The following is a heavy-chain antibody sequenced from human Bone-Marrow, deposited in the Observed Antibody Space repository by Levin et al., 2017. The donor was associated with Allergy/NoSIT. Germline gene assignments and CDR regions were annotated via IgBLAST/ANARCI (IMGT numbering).Heavy chain of an antibody. CDR1: GGSVSSGSYY. CDR3: ARSSSSYYYYYYMDV. D-gene: IGHD6-6*01. V-gene: IGHV4-61*01. Sequence: SETLSLTCTVSGGSVSSGSYYWSWIRQPPGKGLEWIGYIYYSGSTNYNPSLKSRVTISVDTSKNQFSLKLSSVTAADTAVYYCARSSSSYYYYYYMDVWGKGTTVTVSS. J-gene: IGHJ6*03. CDR2: IYYSGST.